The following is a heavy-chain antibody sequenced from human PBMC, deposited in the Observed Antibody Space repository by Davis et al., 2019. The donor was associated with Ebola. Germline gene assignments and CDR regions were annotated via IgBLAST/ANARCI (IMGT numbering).Heavy chain of an antibody. V-gene: IGHV3-7*03. J-gene: IGHJ4*02. Sequence: PGGSLRPSCPASGSTFSSYWMSWVRQAPGKGLEWVANIKQDGSENYYVDSVNGRFTISRDNAKNSLYMQMNSLRAEDTAVYYCARGSFAVGARYGEGDYWGQGTLVTVSS. CDR1: GSTFSSYW. CDR3: ARGSFAVGARYGEGDY. CDR2: IKQDGSEN. D-gene: IGHD1-26*01.